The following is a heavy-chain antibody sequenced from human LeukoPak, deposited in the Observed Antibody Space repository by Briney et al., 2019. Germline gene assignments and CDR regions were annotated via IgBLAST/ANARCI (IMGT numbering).Heavy chain of an antibody. CDR1: GFTFTNAW. CDR3: ARQLGYCSDGSCYFDY. D-gene: IGHD2-15*01. V-gene: IGHV3-15*01. Sequence: PGGSLRLSCAASGFTFTNAWMSWVRQAPGKGLEWVGRIRSKTDGGTADYAAPVEGRFTISRDDSKNTLYLQMNSLRAEDTAVYYCARQLGYCSDGSCYFDYWGQGTLVTVSS. CDR2: IRSKTDGGTA. J-gene: IGHJ4*02.